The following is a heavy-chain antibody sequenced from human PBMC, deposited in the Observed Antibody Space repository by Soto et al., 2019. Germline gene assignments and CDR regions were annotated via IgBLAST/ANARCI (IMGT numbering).Heavy chain of an antibody. V-gene: IGHV3-23*01. CDR1: GFTFSSYA. D-gene: IGHD3-3*01. CDR2: ISGSGGST. J-gene: IGHJ6*02. Sequence: GGSLRLSCAASGFTFSSYAMSWVRQAPGKXLEWVSAISGSGGSTYYADSVKGRFTISRDNSKNTLYLQMNSLRAEDTAVYYCAKDENTDPYYDFWSGYKTYYYGMDVWGQGTTVTVSS. CDR3: AKDENTDPYYDFWSGYKTYYYGMDV.